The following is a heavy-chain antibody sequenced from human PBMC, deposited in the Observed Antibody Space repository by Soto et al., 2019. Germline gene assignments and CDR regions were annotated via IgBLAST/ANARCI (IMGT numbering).Heavy chain of an antibody. V-gene: IGHV5-10-1*04. Sequence: GESLKISCKGSGYSFAGYWITWVRQKPGKGLEWMGRIDPSDSQTYYSPSFQGQVTISVDKSISTAYLQWSSLKASDTGMYYCARPGGAHQQNYFDPWGQGTLVTVSS. CDR2: IDPSDSQT. D-gene: IGHD1-7*01. CDR3: ARPGGAHQQNYFDP. CDR1: GYSFAGYW. J-gene: IGHJ5*02.